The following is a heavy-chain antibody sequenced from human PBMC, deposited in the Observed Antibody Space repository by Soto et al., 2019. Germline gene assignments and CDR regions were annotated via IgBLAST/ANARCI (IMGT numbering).Heavy chain of an antibody. D-gene: IGHD1-26*01. Sequence: QVQLVQSGTVVQRRGSSVKVSCQASGGSFSSHGMAWVRQAPGQGLEWMGGIIPTFGTATYAPKFQGRVTITADKSTNTAYMELRSLRSEDTAVYYCASERSAQYFDFWGQGTRITVSS. CDR2: IIPTFGTA. CDR1: GGSFSSHG. V-gene: IGHV1-69*06. J-gene: IGHJ4*02. CDR3: ASERSAQYFDF.